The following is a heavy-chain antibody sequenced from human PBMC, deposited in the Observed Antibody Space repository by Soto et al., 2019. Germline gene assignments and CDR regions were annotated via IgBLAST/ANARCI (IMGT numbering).Heavy chain of an antibody. J-gene: IGHJ4*02. CDR3: ARGARFLAWLSFDH. CDR2: IIPILGTA. D-gene: IGHD3-3*01. CDR1: GDTFNRYA. Sequence: QVQLEQSGAEVKTLGSSVKVSCKASGDTFNRYAISWVRQAPGQGLEWMGGIIPILGTANYAPQFQDRVTTTPAESTNTAYMELTILKAEDTDVYCCARGARFLAWLSFDHWGQGTLVTVSS. V-gene: IGHV1-69*05.